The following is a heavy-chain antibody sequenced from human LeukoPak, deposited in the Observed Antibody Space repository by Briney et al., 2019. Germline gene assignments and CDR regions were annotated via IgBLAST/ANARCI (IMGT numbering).Heavy chain of an antibody. CDR2: ISGSGGST. V-gene: IGHV3-23*01. CDR3: AIGPRGYSYGQAVDY. D-gene: IGHD5-18*01. J-gene: IGHJ4*02. CDR1: GFTFSSYA. Sequence: QPGGSLRLSCAASGFTFSSYAMSWVRQAPGKGLEWVSAISGSGGSTYYADSVKGRFTISRDNSKNTLYLQMNSLRAEDTAVYYCAIGPRGYSYGQAVDYWGQGTLVTVSS.